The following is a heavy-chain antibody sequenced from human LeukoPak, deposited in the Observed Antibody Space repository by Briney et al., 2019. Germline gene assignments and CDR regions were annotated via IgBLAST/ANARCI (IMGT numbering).Heavy chain of an antibody. CDR3: ARETGTTLRHVSY. CDR2: IIPILGIA. D-gene: IGHD1-1*01. CDR1: GGTFSSYT. Sequence: SVKVSCKASGGTFSSYTISWVRQAPGQGLEWMGRIIPILGIANYAQKFQGRVTITADKSTSTAYMELSSLRSEDTAVYYCARETGTTLRHVSYWGQGTLVTVSS. J-gene: IGHJ4*02. V-gene: IGHV1-69*04.